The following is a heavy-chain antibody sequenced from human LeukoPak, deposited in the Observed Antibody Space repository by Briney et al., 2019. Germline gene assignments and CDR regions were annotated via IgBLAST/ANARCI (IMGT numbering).Heavy chain of an antibody. CDR3: ARDNPDHGGNRYFDY. J-gene: IGHJ4*01. CDR2: IIPILGIA. CDR1: GGTFSSYA. Sequence: GASVKASCKASGGTFSSYAISWVRQAPGQGLEWMGRIIPILGIANYAQKFQGRVTITADKSTSTAYMELSSLRSEDTAVYYCARDNPDHGGNRYFDYWGQGTLVTVSS. D-gene: IGHD4-23*01. V-gene: IGHV1-69*04.